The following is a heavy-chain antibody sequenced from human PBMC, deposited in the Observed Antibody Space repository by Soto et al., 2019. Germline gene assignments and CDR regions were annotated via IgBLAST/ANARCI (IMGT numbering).Heavy chain of an antibody. CDR2: LSVGNGDT. Sequence: ASVKVSCKASGDTRTDFSMHWVRQAPGQRPEWMGWLSVGNGDTKYSQKFQGRVTITRDTSARTAYMELSNLRSEDTAVYYCATSEGDCGGGSCYNYFYYYGMDGRGQGTTVTVSS. CDR1: GDTRTDFS. J-gene: IGHJ6*02. CDR3: ATSEGDCGGGSCYNYFYYYGMDG. D-gene: IGHD2-15*01. V-gene: IGHV1-3*01.